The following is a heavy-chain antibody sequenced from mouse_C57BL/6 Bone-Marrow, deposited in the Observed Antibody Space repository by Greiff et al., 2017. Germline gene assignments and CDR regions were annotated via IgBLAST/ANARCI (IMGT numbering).Heavy chain of an antibody. CDR3: ARSGASNYWYFDV. CDR2: INPNNGGT. D-gene: IGHD2-10*02. V-gene: IGHV1-22*01. J-gene: IGHJ1*03. Sequence: VQLQQSGPELVKPGASVKMSCKASGYTFTDYNMHWVKQSHGKSLEWIGYINPNNGGTSYNQKFKGKATLTVNKSSSTAYMELRSLTSEDSAVYYCARSGASNYWYFDVWGTGTTVTVSS. CDR1: GYTFTDYN.